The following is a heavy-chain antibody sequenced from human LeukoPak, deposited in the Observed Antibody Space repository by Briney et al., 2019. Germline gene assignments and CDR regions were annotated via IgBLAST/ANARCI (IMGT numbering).Heavy chain of an antibody. CDR3: ARDDCSSTSCYRTNINAFDI. CDR2: ISGSGGST. J-gene: IGHJ3*02. D-gene: IGHD2-2*01. V-gene: IGHV3-23*01. CDR1: GFTFSSYA. Sequence: GGSLRLSCAASGFTFSSYAMSWVRQAPGKGLEWVSAISGSGGSTYYADSVKGRFTISRDNAKNSLYLQMNSLRAEDTAVYYCARDDCSSTSCYRTNINAFDIWGQGTMVTVSS.